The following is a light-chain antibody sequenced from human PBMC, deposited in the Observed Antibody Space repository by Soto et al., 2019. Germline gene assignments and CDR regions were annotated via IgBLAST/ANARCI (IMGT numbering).Light chain of an antibody. CDR2: GAS. J-gene: IGKJ1*01. Sequence: EVVMTQSPTTLSVSPGERATLSCRASQSVSGRLAWYQQKPGQAPRLLIYGASTRATGIPDRFTGSGSGTEFTLTISSLQSEDVAVYYCQQYDKWPPWTFGQGTKVEVK. V-gene: IGKV3-15*01. CDR3: QQYDKWPPWT. CDR1: QSVSGR.